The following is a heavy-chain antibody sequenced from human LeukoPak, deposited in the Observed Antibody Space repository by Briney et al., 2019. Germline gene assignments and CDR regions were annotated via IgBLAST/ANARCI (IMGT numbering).Heavy chain of an antibody. V-gene: IGHV3-23*01. Sequence: QAGGSLRLSCVASGFTFSSRDWMTWVRQAPGKGLEWVSAISGSGGSTYYADSVKGRFTISKDNSKNTLYLQMNSLRAEDTAVYYCAKGLGTTAAGEFDYWGQGTLVTVSS. CDR1: GFTFSSRDW. J-gene: IGHJ4*02. CDR2: ISGSGGST. D-gene: IGHD6-13*01. CDR3: AKGLGTTAAGEFDY.